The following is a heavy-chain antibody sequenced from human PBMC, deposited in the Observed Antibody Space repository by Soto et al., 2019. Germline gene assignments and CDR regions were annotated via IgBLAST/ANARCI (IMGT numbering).Heavy chain of an antibody. CDR1: GFTFSDYY. CDR3: ARDRTRSTALAATGTYYYYYYGEDV. V-gene: IGHV3-11*06. CDR2: INTSSSHT. J-gene: IGHJ6*02. Sequence: SLRLSCAASGFTFSDYYMSWIRQAPGKGLEWVSYINTSSSHTNYADSVKGRFTISRDNAKNSLYLQMNSLRAEDTAVYYCARDRTRSTALAATGTYYYYYYGEDVWGQGTTVTVSS. D-gene: IGHD6-19*01.